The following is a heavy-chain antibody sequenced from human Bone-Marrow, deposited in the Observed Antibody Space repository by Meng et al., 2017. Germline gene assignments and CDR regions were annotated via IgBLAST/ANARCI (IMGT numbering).Heavy chain of an antibody. CDR2: INDRGTT. V-gene: IGHV4-34*01. CDR1: GGSFSDYY. D-gene: IGHD6-25*01. J-gene: IGHJ4*02. Sequence: SETLSLTCAVYGGSFSDYYLTWIRQPPGKGLEWIGEINDRGTTNYDPPLKSRVTMSADTSNNQFSLKVRSVTAADTAVYYCARGMQQWQRRQKNYFDYWGQGMLVTVSS. CDR3: ARGMQQWQRRQKNYFDY.